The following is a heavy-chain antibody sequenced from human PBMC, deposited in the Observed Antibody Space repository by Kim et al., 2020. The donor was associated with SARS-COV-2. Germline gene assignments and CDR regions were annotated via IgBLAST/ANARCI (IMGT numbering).Heavy chain of an antibody. Sequence: YSPSFQGQVTISADKSISTAYLQWSSLKASDTAMYYCARLGVTTSYGMDVWGQGTTVTVSS. D-gene: IGHD4-17*01. CDR3: ARLGVTTSYGMDV. J-gene: IGHJ6*02. V-gene: IGHV5-51*01.